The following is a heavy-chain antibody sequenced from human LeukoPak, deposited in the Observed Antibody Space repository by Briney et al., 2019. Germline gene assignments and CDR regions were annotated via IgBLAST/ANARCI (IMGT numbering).Heavy chain of an antibody. J-gene: IGHJ4*02. CDR2: IYYSGST. CDR3: ARVTAYYYGSGSHLVLDY. D-gene: IGHD3-10*01. CDR1: GGSISSSSYY. Sequence: PSETLSLTCTVSGGSISSSSYYWGWIRQPPGKGLEWIGSIYYSGSTYYNPSLKSRVTISVDTSKYQFSLRLSSVTAADTAVYYCARVTAYYYGSGSHLVLDYWGQGTLVTVSS. V-gene: IGHV4-39*01.